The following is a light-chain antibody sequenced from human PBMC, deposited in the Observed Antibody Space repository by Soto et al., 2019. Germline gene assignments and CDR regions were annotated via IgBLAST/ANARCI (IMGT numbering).Light chain of an antibody. CDR2: GAS. V-gene: IGKV3-15*01. CDR1: QSVSSA. CDR3: QQYNNWPWT. J-gene: IGKJ1*01. Sequence: EIVMTQSPATLSVSPGERATLSCRASQSVSSALAWYQQKPGQAPRLLIHGASSRATGIPARFSGSGSGTEFTLTISSLRSEDFAVYSCQQYNNWPWTFGQGTKVEIK.